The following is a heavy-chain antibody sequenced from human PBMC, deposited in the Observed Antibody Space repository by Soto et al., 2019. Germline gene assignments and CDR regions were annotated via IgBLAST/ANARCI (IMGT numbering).Heavy chain of an antibody. CDR2: INAGNGNT. CDR1: GYTFTSYA. CDR3: ARDFSYYDSSGYYHGWYFDL. V-gene: IGHV1-3*01. J-gene: IGHJ2*01. Sequence: ASVKVSCKASGYTFTSYAMHWVRQAPGQRLEWMGWINAGNGNTKYSQKFQGRVTITRDTSASTAYMELSSLRSEDTAVYYCARDFSYYDSSGYYHGWYFDLWGRGTLVTV. D-gene: IGHD3-22*01.